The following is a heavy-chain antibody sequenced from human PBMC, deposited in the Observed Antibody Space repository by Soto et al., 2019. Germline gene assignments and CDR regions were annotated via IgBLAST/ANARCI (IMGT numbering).Heavy chain of an antibody. Sequence: SETQSLTCTVFGGSISSYYWSWIRQPPGTGLEWIGYIYYSGSTNYNPSLKSRVTISVDTSKNKFSLKLSSVTAADTAVYYCATVESWGPTKWFAPWGQGTLVTVS. D-gene: IGHD1-26*01. V-gene: IGHV4-59*01. CDR3: ATVESWGPTKWFAP. J-gene: IGHJ5*02. CDR1: GGSISSYY. CDR2: IYYSGST.